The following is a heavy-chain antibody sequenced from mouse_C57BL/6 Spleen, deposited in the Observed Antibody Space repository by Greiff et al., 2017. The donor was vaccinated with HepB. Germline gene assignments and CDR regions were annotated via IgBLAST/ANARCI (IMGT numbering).Heavy chain of an antibody. CDR3: ARGKGYAMDY. J-gene: IGHJ4*01. V-gene: IGHV1-4*01. CDR2: INPSSGYT. CDR1: GYTFTSYT. Sequence: VQRVESGAELARPGASVKMSCKASGYTFTSYTMHWVKQRPGQGLEWIGYINPSSGYTKYNQKFKDKATLTADKSSSTAYMQLSSLTSEDSAVYYCARGKGYAMDYWGQGTSVTVSS.